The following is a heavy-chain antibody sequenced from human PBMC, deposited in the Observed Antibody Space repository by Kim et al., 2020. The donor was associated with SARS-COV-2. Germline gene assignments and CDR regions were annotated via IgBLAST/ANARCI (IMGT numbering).Heavy chain of an antibody. D-gene: IGHD1-26*01. V-gene: IGHV3-66*01. Sequence: YYVDSVKGRFTIYRDNSKNTIYLQMSNLRAEDTAVYYCAREEYSGSYFDYWGHGTLVTVSS. J-gene: IGHJ4*01. CDR3: AREEYSGSYFDY.